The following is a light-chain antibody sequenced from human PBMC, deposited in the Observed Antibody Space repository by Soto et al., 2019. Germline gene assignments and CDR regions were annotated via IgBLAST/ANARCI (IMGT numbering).Light chain of an antibody. V-gene: IGLV6-57*03. J-gene: IGLJ1*01. Sequence: NFMPTQPHSVSESPGKTISISCTRSRGSIASNYVQWYQQRPGSAPIIVIYEDNQRPSGVPDRFSGSIDSSSNSASLTISELKTEDEAEYYCQSYDGSILYVFGTGTKLTVL. CDR2: EDN. CDR1: RGSIASNY. CDR3: QSYDGSILYV.